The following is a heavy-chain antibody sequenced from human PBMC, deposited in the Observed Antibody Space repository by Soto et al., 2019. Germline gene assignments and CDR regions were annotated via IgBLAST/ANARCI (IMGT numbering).Heavy chain of an antibody. V-gene: IGHV4-34*01. J-gene: IGHJ6*02. CDR3: AGGWARGYCSGGSCYPAPYYYYYGMDD. D-gene: IGHD2-15*01. CDR1: GGSFSGYY. CDR2: INHSGST. Sequence: QVQLQQWGAGLLKPSETLSLTCAVYGGSFSGYYWSWIRQLPGKGLEWIGEINHSGSTNYNPSLKSRVTISVDTSKNQFSLKLSSVTAADTAVYYCAGGWARGYCSGGSCYPAPYYYYYGMDDWGQGTTVTVSS.